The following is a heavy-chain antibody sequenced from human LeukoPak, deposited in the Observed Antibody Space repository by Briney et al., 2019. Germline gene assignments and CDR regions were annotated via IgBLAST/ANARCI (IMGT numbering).Heavy chain of an antibody. J-gene: IGHJ5*02. V-gene: IGHV4-61*02. CDR1: GGSISSGSNY. CDR2: IYTSGST. D-gene: IGHD2-2*02. Sequence: SDTLSLTCTVSGGSISSGSNYWSWIRQPAGKGLEWIGRIYTSGSTNYNPSLKSRVTISVDTPKNQFSLELSSVTAADTAVYYCAREEGCYTSVCWFDPWGQGTLVSVSS. CDR3: AREEGCYTSVCWFDP.